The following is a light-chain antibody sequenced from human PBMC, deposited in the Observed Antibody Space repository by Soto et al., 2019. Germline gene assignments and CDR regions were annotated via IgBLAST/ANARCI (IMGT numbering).Light chain of an antibody. Sequence: DIQMTQSPSTLSASVGDRVTITCRASQSISSWLAWYQQKPGKAPKLLIYKPSSLESGVPSRFSGSESGTEFTLNIRSLQPDDFATYYCQQYSSYSPYTFGQGTKLEIK. V-gene: IGKV1-5*03. J-gene: IGKJ2*01. CDR1: QSISSW. CDR2: KPS. CDR3: QQYSSYSPYT.